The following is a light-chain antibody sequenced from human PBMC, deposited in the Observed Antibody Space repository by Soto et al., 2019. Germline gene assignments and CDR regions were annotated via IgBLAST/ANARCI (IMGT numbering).Light chain of an antibody. CDR2: KAF. CDR1: LSISSW. Sequence: DIQMTQSPSTLSASVGDRVTITCRASLSISSWLAWYQQKPGKDPKLLIYKAFSLQSGVPSRFSGSGSETEFTLTISSLQPDDFATYYCQHYHDSPWTFGQGTKVEIK. V-gene: IGKV1-5*03. CDR3: QHYHDSPWT. J-gene: IGKJ1*01.